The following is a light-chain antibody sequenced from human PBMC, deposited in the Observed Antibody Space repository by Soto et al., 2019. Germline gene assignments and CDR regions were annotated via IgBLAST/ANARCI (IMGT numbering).Light chain of an antibody. J-gene: IGKJ4*01. CDR2: DAS. Sequence: EIVLTQSPATVSVSPGESATLSCRASQSVRNYLAWYQQKPGQAPRLLIYDASNRATGIPTRFSGSGSGTDFTLTISSLEPEDFAVYYCQQRTDWRLTFGGGTKVEVK. CDR1: QSVRNY. CDR3: QQRTDWRLT. V-gene: IGKV3-11*01.